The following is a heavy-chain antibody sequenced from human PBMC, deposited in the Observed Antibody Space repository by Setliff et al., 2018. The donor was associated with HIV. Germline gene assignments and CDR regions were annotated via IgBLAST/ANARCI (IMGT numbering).Heavy chain of an antibody. Sequence: SETLSLSCAVYGAPFSGFHWGWIRQPPGKGLEWIGEINHSGSTNYNPSLNSRVTISVDTSKNQFSLKVSSVTAADTAVYYCARVGTTVTTRETYKWFDPWGQGTLVTVSS. V-gene: IGHV4-34*01. CDR1: GAPFSGFH. D-gene: IGHD4-17*01. J-gene: IGHJ5*02. CDR3: ARVGTTVTTRETYKWFDP. CDR2: INHSGST.